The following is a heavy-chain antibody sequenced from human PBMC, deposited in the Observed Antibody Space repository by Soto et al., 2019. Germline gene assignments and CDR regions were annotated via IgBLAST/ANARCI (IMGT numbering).Heavy chain of an antibody. CDR2: INPNSGGT. CDR3: ARGLVDYDFWSGHSRNWFDP. D-gene: IGHD3-3*01. CDR1: GYTFTGYY. V-gene: IGHV1-2*02. Sequence: ASVKVSCKASGYTFTGYYMHWVRQAPGQGLEWMGWINPNSGGTNYAQKFQGRVTMTRDTSISTAYMELSRLRSDDTAVYYCARGLVDYDFWSGHSRNWFDPWGQGTLVTVSS. J-gene: IGHJ5*02.